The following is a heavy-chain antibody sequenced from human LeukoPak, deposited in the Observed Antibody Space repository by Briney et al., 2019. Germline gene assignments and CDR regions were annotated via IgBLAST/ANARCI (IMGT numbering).Heavy chain of an antibody. CDR2: IYDSGST. Sequence: SETLSLTCTVSGGSISSSSYYWGWIRQPPGKGLEWIGSIYDSGSTYYNPSLKSRVTISVDTSKNQFSLKLSSVTATDTAVYYCARDLSNRGRDYYSYTDVWGKGTTVTVSS. J-gene: IGHJ6*03. D-gene: IGHD7-27*01. CDR3: ARDLSNRGRDYYSYTDV. CDR1: GGSISSSSYY. V-gene: IGHV4-39*07.